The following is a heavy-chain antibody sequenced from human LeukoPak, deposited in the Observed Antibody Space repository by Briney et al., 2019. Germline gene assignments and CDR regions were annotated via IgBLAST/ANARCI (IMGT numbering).Heavy chain of an antibody. CDR1: GFTFNYYA. CDR3: TRHDSFIPY. V-gene: IGHV3-23*01. CDR2: ISDNEGRT. D-gene: IGHD5-18*01. J-gene: IGHJ4*02. Sequence: GGSLRLSCAASGFTFNYYAMSWVRQAPGKGLEWVSSISDNEGRTYYTDSVKGRFTISRDNTKNTVYLQMHNLRADDTAVYFCTRHDSFIPYWGQGALVTVSS.